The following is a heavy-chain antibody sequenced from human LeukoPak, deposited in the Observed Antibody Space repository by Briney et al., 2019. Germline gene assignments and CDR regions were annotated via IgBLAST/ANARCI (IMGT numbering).Heavy chain of an antibody. CDR3: ARDRPTMVRGVTIDY. V-gene: IGHV1-2*02. D-gene: IGHD3-10*01. CDR1: GYTFTGYY. J-gene: IGHJ4*02. Sequence: ASVKVSCKASGYTFTGYYMHWVRQAPGQGLEWMGWINPNSGGTNYAQKFQGRVTMTRDTSISTAYMEPSRLRSDDTAVYYCARDRPTMVRGVTIDYWGQGTLVTVSS. CDR2: INPNSGGT.